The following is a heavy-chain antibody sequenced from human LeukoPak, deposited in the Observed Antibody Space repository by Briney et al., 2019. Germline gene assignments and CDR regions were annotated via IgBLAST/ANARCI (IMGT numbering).Heavy chain of an antibody. Sequence: GASVKVSCKASGYPFTSYDINWVRQATGQGPEWMGWMNPNSGNTGYAQKFQGRVTMTRDNSIRTAYMELSSLRSDDTAVYYCVRGDLLTTVINHAFDLWGQGTLVTVSS. V-gene: IGHV1-8*01. D-gene: IGHD4-17*01. J-gene: IGHJ3*01. CDR2: MNPNSGNT. CDR3: VRGDLLTTVINHAFDL. CDR1: GYPFTSYD.